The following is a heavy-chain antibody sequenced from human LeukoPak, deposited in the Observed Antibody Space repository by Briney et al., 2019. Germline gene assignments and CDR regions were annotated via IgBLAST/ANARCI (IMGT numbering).Heavy chain of an antibody. CDR3: AREIGYYDSSGYYYFDY. J-gene: IGHJ4*02. D-gene: IGHD3-22*01. Sequence: TSETLSLTCTVSGASISSGDYSWSWIRQPPGKGLEWIGEINHSGSTNYNPSLKSRVTISVDTSKNQFSLKLSSVTAADTAVYYCAREIGYYDSSGYYYFDYWGQGTLVTVSS. CDR1: GASISSGDYS. V-gene: IGHV4-30-2*05. CDR2: INHSGST.